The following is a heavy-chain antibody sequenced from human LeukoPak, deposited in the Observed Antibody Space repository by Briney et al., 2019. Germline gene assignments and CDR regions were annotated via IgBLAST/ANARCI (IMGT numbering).Heavy chain of an antibody. CDR2: IEQDGSEK. CDR1: GFSFSSYW. Sequence: GGSLRLSCAASGFSFSSYWMNWVRQAPGKGLEWVANIEQDGSEKNYVDSVKGRFTISRDNAQKSLYLQMNSLRAEDTAVYYCARDSGWLHYFDYWGQGTLVTVSS. D-gene: IGHD6-19*01. V-gene: IGHV3-7*01. CDR3: ARDSGWLHYFDY. J-gene: IGHJ4*02.